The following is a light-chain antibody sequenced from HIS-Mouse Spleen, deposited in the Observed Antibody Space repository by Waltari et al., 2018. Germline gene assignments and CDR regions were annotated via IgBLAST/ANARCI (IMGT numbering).Light chain of an antibody. Sequence: QPALTQPASVSGPPGRLITISCTGTSSGVGSYNLASCYQSHPGKAPKLMIYGASKRPAGVTNRFSGSRSGNTASLTISGLQAEDEADYYCCSCAGSSTWVFGGVTKLTVL. CDR1: SSGVGSYNL. CDR2: GAS. J-gene: IGLJ3*02. CDR3: CSCAGSSTWV. V-gene: IGLV2-23*01.